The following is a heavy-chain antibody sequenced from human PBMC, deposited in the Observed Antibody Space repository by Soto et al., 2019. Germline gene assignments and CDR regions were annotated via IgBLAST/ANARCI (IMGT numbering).Heavy chain of an antibody. J-gene: IGHJ4*02. CDR3: ARGGSTGYAY. Sequence: SETLSLTCAIYGGSFSGYYLSWIRQPPGKGLEWIGEISHRGSTNYNPSLKSRVTISVDTSKKQFSLKLTSVTAADTAVYYCARGGSTGYAYWGQGTLVTVSS. D-gene: IGHD6-25*01. CDR2: ISHRGST. V-gene: IGHV4-34*01. CDR1: GGSFSGYY.